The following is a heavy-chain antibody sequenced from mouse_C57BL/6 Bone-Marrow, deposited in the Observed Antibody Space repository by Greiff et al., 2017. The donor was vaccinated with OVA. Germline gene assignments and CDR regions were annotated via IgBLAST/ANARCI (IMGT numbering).Heavy chain of an antibody. J-gene: IGHJ1*03. V-gene: IGHV14-4*01. D-gene: IGHD2-12*01. CDR2: IDPENGDT. CDR1: GFNIKDDY. CDR3: TGLLQFV. Sequence: VQLQQSGAELVRPGASVKMSCTASGFNIKDDYMHWVKQRPGQGLEWIGWIDPENGDTKYAAKFQGKATITADTSSNTAYLQLSSLTSEDTAVSYGTGLLQFVGGRGTSVTVSA.